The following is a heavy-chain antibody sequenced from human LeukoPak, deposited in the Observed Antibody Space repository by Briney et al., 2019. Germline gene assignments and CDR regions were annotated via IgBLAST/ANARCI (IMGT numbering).Heavy chain of an antibody. CDR1: GFTFSSYT. D-gene: IGHD1-26*01. V-gene: IGHV3-21*01. Sequence: GGSLRLSCATSGFTFSSYTINWVRQAPGKGLEWVSSITSSSYIYYADSVKGRFTISRDNAKNSLYLQMNSLRAEDTAVYYCARDSPSGSYYYFDYWGQGTMVTVSS. J-gene: IGHJ4*02. CDR2: ITSSSYI. CDR3: ARDSPSGSYYYFDY.